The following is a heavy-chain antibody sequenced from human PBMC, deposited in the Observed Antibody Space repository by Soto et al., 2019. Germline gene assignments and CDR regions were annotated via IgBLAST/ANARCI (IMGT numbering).Heavy chain of an antibody. V-gene: IGHV4-59*01. CDR1: GGSISSYY. D-gene: IGHD3-3*01. J-gene: IGHJ6*03. CDR3: ARDFTIFGVGDYMEV. CDR2: IYYSGST. Sequence: SEALSLTCTVSGGSISSYYWSWIRQPPGKGLEWIGYIYYSGSTNYNPSLKSRVTISVDTSKNQFSLKLSSVTAADTAVYYCARDFTIFGVGDYMEVWGKGTTVTVSS.